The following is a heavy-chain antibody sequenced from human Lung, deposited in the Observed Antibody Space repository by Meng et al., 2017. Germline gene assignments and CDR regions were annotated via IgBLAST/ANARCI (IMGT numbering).Heavy chain of an antibody. CDR2: ISAYSGYT. V-gene: IGHV1-18*01. CDR1: GYSFTCCG. D-gene: IGHD6-6*01. CDR3: ARNSSSSVVDY. J-gene: IGHJ4*02. Sequence: QVQLVQSGAEVKKPGASVKVSCKASGYSFTCCGISWVRQAPGQGLEWLGWISAYSGYTNYAQKLQGRVTMTTDTSTSTAYMGLRSLSSDDTALYYCARNSSSSVVDYWGQGTLVTVSS.